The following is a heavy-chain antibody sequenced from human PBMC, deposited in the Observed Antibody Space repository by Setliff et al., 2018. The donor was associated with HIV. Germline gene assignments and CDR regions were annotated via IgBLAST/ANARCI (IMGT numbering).Heavy chain of an antibody. CDR1: GGSFSGHY. J-gene: IGHJ4*02. D-gene: IGHD6-19*01. Sequence: ETLSLTCAVYGGSFSGHYWSWIRQSPGKGLEWIGEINHSGSTNYNPSLKSRVTISVDTSKDQFSLKLSSVTAADTAVYYCARGRRSSGWYVYHWGQGTLVTVSS. CDR3: ARGRRSSGWYVYH. V-gene: IGHV4-34*01. CDR2: INHSGST.